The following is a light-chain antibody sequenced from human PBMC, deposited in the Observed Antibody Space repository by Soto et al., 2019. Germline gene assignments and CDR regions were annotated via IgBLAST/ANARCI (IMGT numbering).Light chain of an antibody. Sequence: EIVMTQSPATLSVSPGERATLSCRASQSVSSNLAWYRQKPGQAPRLLIYGASTRATDIPARFSGSGSGTEFTLTISSLQSEDFAVYYCQLYNNWPLTFGQGTKVEIK. CDR1: QSVSSN. CDR3: QLYNNWPLT. J-gene: IGKJ1*01. V-gene: IGKV3-15*01. CDR2: GAS.